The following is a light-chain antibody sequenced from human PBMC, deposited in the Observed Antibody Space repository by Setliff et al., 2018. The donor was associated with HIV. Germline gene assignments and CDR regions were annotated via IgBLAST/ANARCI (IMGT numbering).Light chain of an antibody. CDR3: SSYTSNNTFWV. Sequence: QSALTQPASVSGSPGQSITISCTGTSSDIGGYNYVSWYQQHPGKAPKLMIYEVSNRPSGASNRFSGSKSANTASLTISGLQAEDEANYYCSSYTSNNTFWVFGGGTKVTVL. CDR2: EVS. J-gene: IGLJ3*02. V-gene: IGLV2-14*01. CDR1: SSDIGGYNY.